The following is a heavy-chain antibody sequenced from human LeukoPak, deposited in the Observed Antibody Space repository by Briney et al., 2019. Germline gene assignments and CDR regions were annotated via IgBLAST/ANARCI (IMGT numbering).Heavy chain of an antibody. J-gene: IGHJ4*02. CDR3: ARARPGIAVAGTEYFDY. CDR1: GYTFTSYY. V-gene: IGHV1-46*01. D-gene: IGHD6-19*01. Sequence: ASVKVSCKASGYTFTSYYMHWVRQAPGQGLEWMGIINPSGGSTSYAQKFQGRVTMTRDMSTSTVYMELRSLRSEDTAVYYCARARPGIAVAGTEYFDYWGQGTLVTVSS. CDR2: INPSGGST.